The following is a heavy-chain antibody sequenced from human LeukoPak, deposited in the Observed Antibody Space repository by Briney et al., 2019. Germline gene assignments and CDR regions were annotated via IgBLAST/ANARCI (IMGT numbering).Heavy chain of an antibody. Sequence: GGSLRLSCAASGFTFSDYGMHWVRQAPGKGLEWVAFIRNDGSNEYYPGSVKGRFTISRDNSRNTLYLQMNSLRPEDTAVYYCAKGGSASHNWFDPWGQGTLVTVSS. J-gene: IGHJ5*02. V-gene: IGHV3-30*02. D-gene: IGHD2-15*01. CDR1: GFTFSDYG. CDR2: IRNDGSNE. CDR3: AKGGSASHNWFDP.